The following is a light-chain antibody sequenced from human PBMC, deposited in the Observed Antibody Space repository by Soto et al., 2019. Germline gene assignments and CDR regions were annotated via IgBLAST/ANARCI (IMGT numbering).Light chain of an antibody. CDR3: QQYNYHWT. J-gene: IGKJ1*01. CDR1: QSISSW. V-gene: IGKV1-5*03. CDR2: KAS. Sequence: DIQMTQSPSTLSASVGDRVTITCRASQSISSWLAWYQQKPGKAPKLLIYKASSLESGVPSRFSGSGSGTEFTLTISSLQPDDFATYYCQQYNYHWTFGQGTKVEIE.